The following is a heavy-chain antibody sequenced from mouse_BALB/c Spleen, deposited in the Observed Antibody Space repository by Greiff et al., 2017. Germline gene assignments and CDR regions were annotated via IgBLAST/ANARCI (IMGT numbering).Heavy chain of an antibody. J-gene: IGHJ3*01. Sequence: EVQLVESGGGLVKLGGSLKLSCAASGFTFSSYYMSWVRQTPEKRLELVAAINSNGGSTYYPDTVKGRFTISRDNAKNTLYLQMSSLKSEDTALYYCARQYDYGGAWFAYWGQGTLVTVSA. D-gene: IGHD2-4*01. V-gene: IGHV5-6-2*01. CDR3: ARQYDYGGAWFAY. CDR2: INSNGGST. CDR1: GFTFSSYY.